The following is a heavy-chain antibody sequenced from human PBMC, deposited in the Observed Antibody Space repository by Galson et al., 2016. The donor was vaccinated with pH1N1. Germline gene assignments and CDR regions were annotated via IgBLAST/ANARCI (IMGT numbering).Heavy chain of an antibody. CDR2: IDPSDSYT. CDR1: GYSFTNYW. Sequence: QSGAEVTNPGEFLRISCKGSGYSFTNYWISWVRQMPGKGLEWMGRIDPSDSYTNYSPSFQGHVTISTDKSISTAYLQWNILKASDTAMYFCASLYSRGGYFYDAFDIWGQGTMVTVSS. D-gene: IGHD2-21*01. CDR3: ASLYSRGGYFYDAFDI. V-gene: IGHV5-10-1*01. J-gene: IGHJ3*02.